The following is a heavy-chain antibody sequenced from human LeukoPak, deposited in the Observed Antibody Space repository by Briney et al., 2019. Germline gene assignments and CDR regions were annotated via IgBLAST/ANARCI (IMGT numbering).Heavy chain of an antibody. CDR2: INNDGTDT. J-gene: IGHJ4*01. CDR3: TRGNRGPVY. D-gene: IGHD1/OR15-1a*01. Sequence: PGGSLSLSCAASGFSFSSYWMHWVRQAPGKGLVWVSRINNDGTDTVYADSVEGRFTISRDNANNALSLQMNSLRVEDTGVYYCTRGNRGPVYWGQGTLVTVSS. CDR1: GFSFSSYW. V-gene: IGHV3-74*01.